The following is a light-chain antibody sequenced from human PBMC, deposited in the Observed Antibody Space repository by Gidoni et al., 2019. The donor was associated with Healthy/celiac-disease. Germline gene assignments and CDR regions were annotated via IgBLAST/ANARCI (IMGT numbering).Light chain of an antibody. J-gene: IGKJ1*01. V-gene: IGKV1-5*03. CDR1: QSISSW. CDR3: QQYNSYPWT. Sequence: DIQMTQSPSTLSASVGDRVTITCRASQSISSWLAWYQQKPGKAPKLLIYKASSLESGVPSRFSGSGSGTEFTFTISSLQPDDFATYYCQQYNSYPWTFGQGTKVEIK. CDR2: KAS.